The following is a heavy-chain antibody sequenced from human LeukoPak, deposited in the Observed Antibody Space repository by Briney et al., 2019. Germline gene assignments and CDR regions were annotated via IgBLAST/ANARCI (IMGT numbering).Heavy chain of an antibody. J-gene: IGHJ4*02. D-gene: IGHD5-24*01. V-gene: IGHV3-73*01. CDR2: IRSKANSYAT. CDR3: TPMAY. Sequence: GESLEISCAASGFTFSGSAMHWVRQASGKGLEWVGRIRSKANSYATAYAASVKGRFTISRDDSKNTAYLQMNSLKSEDTAVYYCTPMAYWGQGSPLTVSS. CDR1: GFTFSGSA.